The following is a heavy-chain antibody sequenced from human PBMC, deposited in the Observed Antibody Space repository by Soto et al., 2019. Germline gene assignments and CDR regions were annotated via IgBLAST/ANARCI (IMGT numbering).Heavy chain of an antibody. V-gene: IGHV4-31*03. CDR1: GGSISSGGYY. D-gene: IGHD7-27*01. Sequence: PSETLSLTCTVSGGSISSGGYYWSWIRQHPGKGLEWIGYIYYSGSTYYNPSLKSRVTISVDTSKNQFSLKLSSVTAADTAVYYCATNRAALYYYYYYYMDVWGKGTTVTVSS. J-gene: IGHJ6*03. CDR2: IYYSGST. CDR3: ATNRAALYYYYYYYMDV.